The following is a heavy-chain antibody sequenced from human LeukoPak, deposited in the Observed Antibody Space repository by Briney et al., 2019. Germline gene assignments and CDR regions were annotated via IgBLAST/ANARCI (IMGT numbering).Heavy chain of an antibody. J-gene: IGHJ4*02. Sequence: GGSLRLSCAASGFTFSSYGMSWVRQAPGKGLEWVSAISGSGGSTYYADSVKGRFTISRDNSKNTLHLEMNSLRAEDTAVYYCAKDIGSYYDYWGQGSLVTVSS. CDR3: AKDIGSYYDY. CDR2: ISGSGGST. CDR1: GFTFSSYG. D-gene: IGHD3-10*01. V-gene: IGHV3-23*01.